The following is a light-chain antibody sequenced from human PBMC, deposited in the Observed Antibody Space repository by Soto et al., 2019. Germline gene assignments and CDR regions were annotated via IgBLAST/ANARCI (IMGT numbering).Light chain of an antibody. V-gene: IGLV2-14*01. CDR3: SSYTSSSTLVV. CDR2: EVS. CDR1: SSDVGGYNY. J-gene: IGLJ2*01. Sequence: SALTQPASVSGSPGQSITISCTGTSSDVGGYNYVSWYQQHPGKAPQFMMYEVSNRPSGVSNRFSGSKSGNTASLTSSGLQAAYDADYYCSSYTSSSTLVVFGGGTKLTVL.